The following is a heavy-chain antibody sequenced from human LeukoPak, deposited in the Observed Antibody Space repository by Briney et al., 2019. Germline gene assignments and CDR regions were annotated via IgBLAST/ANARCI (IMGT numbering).Heavy chain of an antibody. CDR2: IYYSGST. V-gene: IGHV4-31*03. CDR3: ARRRVPAAPISYYYYGMDV. D-gene: IGHD2-2*01. CDR1: GGSISSGGYY. J-gene: IGHJ6*02. Sequence: PSETLSLTCTVSGGSISSGGYYWSWIRQHPGKSLEWIGYIYYSGSTYYNPSLKSRVTISVDTPKNQFSLKLSSVTAADTAVYYCARRRVPAAPISYYYYGMDVWGQGTTVTVSS.